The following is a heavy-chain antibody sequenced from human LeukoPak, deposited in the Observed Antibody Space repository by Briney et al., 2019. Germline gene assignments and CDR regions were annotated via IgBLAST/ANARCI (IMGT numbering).Heavy chain of an antibody. CDR2: ISYDRSNK. V-gene: IGHV3-30*18. Sequence: GGSLRLSCAASGFTFSSYGMHWVRQAPGKGLEWVALISYDRSNKYYADPVKGRFTISRDNSKNTLYLQMNSLRAEDTAVFYCAKDSTDSGYPFDYWGQGTLVTVSS. J-gene: IGHJ4*02. CDR1: GFTFSSYG. CDR3: AKDSTDSGYPFDY. D-gene: IGHD5-12*01.